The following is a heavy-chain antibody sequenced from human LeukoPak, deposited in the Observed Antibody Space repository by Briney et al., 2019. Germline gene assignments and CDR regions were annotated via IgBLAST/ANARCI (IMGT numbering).Heavy chain of an antibody. CDR3: ARPNDTRGYFPDY. J-gene: IGHJ4*02. D-gene: IGHD3-22*01. CDR2: ISRGSDHI. Sequence: PGGSLRLSCAASGFTFSSYAMNWVRQAPGKGLEWVSSISRGSDHIFYADSMKGRFTISRDNAKNSLYLQMNSLGAEDTAVYYCARPNDTRGYFPDYWGQGTLVTVSS. CDR1: GFTFSSYA. V-gene: IGHV3-21*01.